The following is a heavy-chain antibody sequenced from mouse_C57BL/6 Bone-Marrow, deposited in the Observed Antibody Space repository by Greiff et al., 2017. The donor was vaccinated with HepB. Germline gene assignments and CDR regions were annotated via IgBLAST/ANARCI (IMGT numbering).Heavy chain of an antibody. J-gene: IGHJ3*01. Sequence: VQLQQSGAELVRPGASVKLSCTASGFNIKDDYMHWVKQRPEQGLEWIGWIDPENGDTEYASKFQGKATITADTSSNTAYLQLSSLTSEDTAVYYCTSSDVRFAYWGQGTLVTVSA. CDR2: IDPENGDT. CDR1: GFNIKDDY. CDR3: TSSDVRFAY. V-gene: IGHV14-4*01. D-gene: IGHD6-1*01.